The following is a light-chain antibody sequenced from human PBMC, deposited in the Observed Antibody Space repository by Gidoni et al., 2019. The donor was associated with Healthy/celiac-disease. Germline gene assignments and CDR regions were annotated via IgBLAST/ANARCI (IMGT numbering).Light chain of an antibody. CDR2: AAS. J-gene: IGKJ2*01. CDR3: QQSYSTPRT. Sequence: DIQMTQSPSSLSASVGDRVTITCRPSQSISSYLNWYQQKPRKAPKLLIYAASSLQSGVPSRFSGSGSETEFTLTISSLQPEDFATYYCQQSYSTPRTFGQGTKLEIK. V-gene: IGKV1-39*01. CDR1: QSISSY.